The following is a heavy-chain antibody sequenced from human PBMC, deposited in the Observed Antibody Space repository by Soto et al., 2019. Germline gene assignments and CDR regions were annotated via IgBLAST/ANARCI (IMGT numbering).Heavy chain of an antibody. Sequence: ASVQVSCKASGYTFTNYGISWVRQAPGQGLEWMGWISPYNDNTNYAQKLQGRVTMTTDTSTSTAYMDLRSLRSDDTAVYYCAXDSSGWTPGYYYYGMDVWGPGTTVTVSS. J-gene: IGHJ6*02. V-gene: IGHV1-18*01. D-gene: IGHD6-19*01. CDR1: GYTFTNYG. CDR3: AXDSSGWTPGYYYYGMDV. CDR2: ISPYNDNT.